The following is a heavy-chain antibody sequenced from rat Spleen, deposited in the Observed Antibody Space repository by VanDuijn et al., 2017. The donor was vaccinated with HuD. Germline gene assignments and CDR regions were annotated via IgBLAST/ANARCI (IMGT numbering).Heavy chain of an antibody. CDR2: IIYDGSRT. CDR3: ATRGWLWGFAY. D-gene: IGHD1-12*03. J-gene: IGHJ3*01. Sequence: EVQLVESGGGLVQPGRSMKLSCVASGLTFSNSGMAWVRQAPKKGLEWVATIIYDGSRTYYRDSVKGRFTISRDNAKSTLYLQMDSLRSEDTATYYCATRGWLWGFAYWGQGTLVTVSS. V-gene: IGHV5S10*01. CDR1: GLTFSNSG.